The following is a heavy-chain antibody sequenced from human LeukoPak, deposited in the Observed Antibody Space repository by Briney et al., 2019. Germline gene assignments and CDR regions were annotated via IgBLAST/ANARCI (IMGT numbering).Heavy chain of an antibody. D-gene: IGHD3-3*01. CDR2: IVVGSGNT. CDR1: GFTFTSSA. V-gene: IGHV1-58*02. J-gene: IGHJ6*03. Sequence: GTSVKVSCKASGFTFTSSAMQWVRQARGQRLEWIGWIVVGSGNTNYAQKFQERVTITRDMSTSTAYMELNSLRSEDTAVYYCAAVRLRFLEWWDFYYMDVWGKGTTVTVSS. CDR3: AAVRLRFLEWWDFYYMDV.